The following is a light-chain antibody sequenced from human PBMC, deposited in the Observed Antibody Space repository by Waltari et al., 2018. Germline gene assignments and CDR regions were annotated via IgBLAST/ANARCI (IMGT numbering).Light chain of an antibody. CDR2: QST. V-gene: IGLV3-1*01. Sequence: QPPSVSVSPGQTASITCSGHKMGDKFACWYQQKPGQSPVLVIYQSTKRPSGIPERFSGSNSGNTATLTISGTQAMDEADYYCQAWDTITGGVLGGGTKLTVL. CDR1: KMGDKF. J-gene: IGLJ2*01. CDR3: QAWDTITGGV.